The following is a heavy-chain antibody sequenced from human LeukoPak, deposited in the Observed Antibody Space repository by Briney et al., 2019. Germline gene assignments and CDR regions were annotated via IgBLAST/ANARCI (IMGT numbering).Heavy chain of an antibody. CDR2: IKQGGSEK. CDR1: GFTLSKYW. V-gene: IGHV3-7*03. D-gene: IGHD2-2*01. J-gene: IGHJ4*02. CDR3: ATGPRYCGRSTCYEDY. Sequence: PGGSLRLSCAAYGFTLSKYWRSWVREARGKGVEGVANIKQGGSEKLYVDSVKARFTISRDNAENSLYLQMNSLRVEDTAVYYCATGPRYCGRSTCYEDYWGQGTLVSVSS.